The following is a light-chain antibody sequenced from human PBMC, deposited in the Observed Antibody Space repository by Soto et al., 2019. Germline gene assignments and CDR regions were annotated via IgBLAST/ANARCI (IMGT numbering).Light chain of an antibody. CDR2: DVS. Sequence: EIVLTQSPGTLSLSPGERATLSCRASQSLSGRYLAWYQQKLGQAPRLLIYDVSSRASGIPDRFSGSGSGTDFTLSISRLEPEDFAVYYCQQYNNWPPLTFGGGTKVDIK. CDR3: QQYNNWPPLT. CDR1: QSLSGRY. V-gene: IGKV3-20*01. J-gene: IGKJ4*01.